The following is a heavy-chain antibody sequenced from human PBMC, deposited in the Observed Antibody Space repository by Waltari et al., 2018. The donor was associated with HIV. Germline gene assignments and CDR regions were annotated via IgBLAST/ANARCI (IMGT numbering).Heavy chain of an antibody. CDR1: GYTFTGYY. V-gene: IGHV1-2*02. Sequence: QVQLVQSGAEVKKPGASVKIPCKPSGYTFTGYYMHWVRQAPGQGLEWMGWINPDNGCTKYAQKFQGRVTMTRDTSISTAYMELSRLRSDDTAVYYCARDICNGGSCYSYYFDYWGQGTLVTVSS. J-gene: IGHJ4*02. CDR3: ARDICNGGSCYSYYFDY. CDR2: INPDNGCT. D-gene: IGHD2-15*01.